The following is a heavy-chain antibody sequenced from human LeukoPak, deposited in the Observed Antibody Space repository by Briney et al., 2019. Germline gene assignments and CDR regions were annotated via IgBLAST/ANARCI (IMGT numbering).Heavy chain of an antibody. CDR1: GGSISGYS. Sequence: PSETLSLTCTVSGGSISGYSWSWIRQPPGKGLEWIGYIYYSGGTSYNPSLKSRLSISVDTSKNQFSLKLNSVTAADTAVYYCARSSLYDSAGYYFDFWGQGALVTVSS. CDR3: ARSSLYDSAGYYFDF. J-gene: IGHJ4*02. V-gene: IGHV4-59*08. CDR2: IYYSGGT. D-gene: IGHD3-22*01.